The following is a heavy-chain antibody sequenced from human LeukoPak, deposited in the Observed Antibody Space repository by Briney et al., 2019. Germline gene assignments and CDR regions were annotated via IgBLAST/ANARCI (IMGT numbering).Heavy chain of an antibody. CDR1: GGSISSGSYY. J-gene: IGHJ5*02. D-gene: IGHD1-1*01. CDR2: IYTSGST. Sequence: SRTLSLTCTVSGGSISSGSYYWSWIGQPAGKGLEWIGRIYTSGSTNYNPSLKSRVTISVDTSKNQFSLKLSSVTAADTAVYYCARERLERRDNWFDPWGQGTLVTVSS. V-gene: IGHV4-61*02. CDR3: ARERLERRDNWFDP.